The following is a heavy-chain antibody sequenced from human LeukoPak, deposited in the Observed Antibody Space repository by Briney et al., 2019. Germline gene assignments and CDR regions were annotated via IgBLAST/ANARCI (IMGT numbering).Heavy chain of an antibody. Sequence: GGSLRLSCAASGFTFSSYAMHWVRQAPGKGLEYVSTISSNGGSNYYANSVKGRFTISRDNSKNTLYLQMGSLRAEDMAVYYCARGGQSGLDWGQGTLVTVSS. J-gene: IGHJ4*02. CDR3: ARGGQSGLD. V-gene: IGHV3-64*01. D-gene: IGHD6-19*01. CDR2: ISSNGGSN. CDR1: GFTFSSYA.